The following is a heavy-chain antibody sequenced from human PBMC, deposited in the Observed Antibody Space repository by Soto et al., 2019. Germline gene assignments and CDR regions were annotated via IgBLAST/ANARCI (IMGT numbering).Heavy chain of an antibody. CDR1: GGSISSGDYY. CDR2: IYYSGST. CDR3: ARFDYGGNSAFDS. D-gene: IGHD4-17*01. J-gene: IGHJ3*02. V-gene: IGHV4-30-4*01. Sequence: PSETLSLTCTVSGGSISSGDYYWSWIRQPPGKGLEWIGYIYYSGSTYYNPFLKSRVTISVDTSKNQFSLKLSSVTAADTAVYYVARFDYGGNSAFDSRGQGTMVTVSS.